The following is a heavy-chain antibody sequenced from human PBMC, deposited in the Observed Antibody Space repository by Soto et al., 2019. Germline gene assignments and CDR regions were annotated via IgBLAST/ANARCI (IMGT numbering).Heavy chain of an antibody. CDR2: MNPGSGDT. CDR3: ARMATFGSLNWFDP. Sequence: ASVKVSCKASGYSFTNNDVSWARQATGQGLEWMGWMNPGSGDTGYAQKFQGRVTMTRDISTATAYMELSSLRSDDTATYYCARMATFGSLNWFDPWGQGTLVTVSS. V-gene: IGHV1-8*01. D-gene: IGHD3-16*01. CDR1: GYSFTNND. J-gene: IGHJ5*02.